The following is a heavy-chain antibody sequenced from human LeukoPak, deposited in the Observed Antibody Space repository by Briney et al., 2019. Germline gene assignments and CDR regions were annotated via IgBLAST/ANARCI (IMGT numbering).Heavy chain of an antibody. V-gene: IGHV3-11*01. CDR2: ISSSGSTI. J-gene: IGHJ6*03. Sequence: PGGSLRLSCAASGFTFSDYYMSWIRQAPGKGLEWVSYISSSGSTIYYADSVKGRFTISRDNAKNSLYLQMNSLRAEDTAVYYCARGTSSWHLDDYYYYYMDVWGKGTTVTVSS. D-gene: IGHD6-13*01. CDR1: GFTFSDYY. CDR3: ARGTSSWHLDDYYYYYMDV.